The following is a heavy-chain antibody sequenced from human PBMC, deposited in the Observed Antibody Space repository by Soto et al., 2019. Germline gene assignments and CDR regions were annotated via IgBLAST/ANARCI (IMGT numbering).Heavy chain of an antibody. CDR3: ARGEDAFFYYGLDV. CDR1: RSSITSSS. Sequence: SDTLSLTCSVSRSSITSSSGSWVRRPPGKRVPWIADIYDTGISGYTPSTSYNPSLKSRVTMSVDTSKSQFSLKLTSVTAAGTAVYYCARGEDAFFYYGLDVWGQGITVSVSS. V-gene: IGHV4-59*01. CDR2: IYDTGISGYTPST. J-gene: IGHJ6*02.